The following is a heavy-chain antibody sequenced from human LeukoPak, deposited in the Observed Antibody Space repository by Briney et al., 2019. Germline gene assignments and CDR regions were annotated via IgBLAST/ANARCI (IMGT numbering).Heavy chain of an antibody. V-gene: IGHV3-13*01. D-gene: IGHD6-19*01. CDR2: IGTRGDT. Sequence: PGGSLRLSCAASGLTLSRYDMHWVRRATGEGLEWVSAIGTRGDTYYAGSVKGRFTMSRENAKNSLYLQMNSLSAGDTAVYYCVRAPPYSSASWGYYGMDVWGQGTTVTVSS. CDR3: VRAPPYSSASWGYYGMDV. CDR1: GLTLSRYD. J-gene: IGHJ6*02.